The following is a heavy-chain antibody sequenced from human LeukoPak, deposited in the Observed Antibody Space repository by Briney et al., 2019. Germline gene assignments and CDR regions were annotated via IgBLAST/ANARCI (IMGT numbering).Heavy chain of an antibody. D-gene: IGHD6-19*01. CDR3: VRRGDASSGWGDHDF. CDR2: IGGIGDKT. CDR1: GFTFNRNA. V-gene: IGHV3-23*01. Sequence: GGSLRLSCAASGFTFNRNAIRWVRQAPGKGLEWVSTIGGIGDKTFYADSVKGRFTISRDNSKNMVHLQMNSLTGEDTALYYCVRRGDASSGWGDHDFWGQGALVTVSS. J-gene: IGHJ4*02.